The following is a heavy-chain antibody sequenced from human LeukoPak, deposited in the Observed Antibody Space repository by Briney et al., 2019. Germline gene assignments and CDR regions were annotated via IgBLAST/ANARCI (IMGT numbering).Heavy chain of an antibody. J-gene: IGHJ4*02. CDR2: ITSDSVGI. CDR3: VQDWAWGAFGS. CDR1: GFTSSSYG. Sequence: GGSLRLSCAASGFTSSSYGMSWVRQAPGKGLEWVSGITSDSVGIYYADSVKGRFTIYRDNSKMTLYLQMNSLGAEDTAVYYCVQDWAWGAFGSWGQGTLVTVSS. D-gene: IGHD7-27*01. V-gene: IGHV3-23*01.